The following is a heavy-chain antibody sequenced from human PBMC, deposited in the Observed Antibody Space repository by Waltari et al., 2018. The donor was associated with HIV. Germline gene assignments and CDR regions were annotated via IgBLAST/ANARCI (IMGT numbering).Heavy chain of an antibody. CDR2: INAGNGNT. D-gene: IGHD2-2*01. CDR3: ARGGNIVVVPAAKNWFDP. Sequence: QVQLVQSGAEVKKPGASVKVSCKASGYTFTSYAMHWVRQAPGQRLEWMGWINAGNGNTKYSQKFQGRVTITRDTSASTAYMELSSLRSEDTAVYYCARGGNIVVVPAAKNWFDPWGQGTLVTVSS. J-gene: IGHJ5*02. CDR1: GYTFTSYA. V-gene: IGHV1-3*01.